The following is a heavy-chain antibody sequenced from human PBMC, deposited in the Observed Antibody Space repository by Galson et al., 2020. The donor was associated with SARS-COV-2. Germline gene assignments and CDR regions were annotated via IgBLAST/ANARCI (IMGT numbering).Heavy chain of an antibody. CDR2: VSYRGDNT. Sequence: GGSLRLSCAASGFTFSSYAMSWVRQAPGKGLEWVSTVSYRGDNTYYAGSVRGRFTISRDSSKNTVYLQMNSLRAEDSAVYYCAKDSWYSGLFDYWGQGTPVTVSS. V-gene: IGHV3-23*01. J-gene: IGHJ4*02. CDR3: AKDSWYSGLFDY. CDR1: GFTFSSYA. D-gene: IGHD2-15*01.